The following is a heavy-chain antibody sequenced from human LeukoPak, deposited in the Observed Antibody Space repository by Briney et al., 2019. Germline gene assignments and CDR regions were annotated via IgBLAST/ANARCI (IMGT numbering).Heavy chain of an antibody. D-gene: IGHD3-10*01. CDR2: INPNSGGT. Sequence: ASVKVSCKASGYTFTGYYMHWVRQAPGQGLEWMGWINPNSGGTNYAQKFQGRVTMTRDTSISTAYMELSRLRSDDTAVYYCAREGRRRITMVRGVQPPDYWGQGTLVTVSS. CDR1: GYTFTGYY. J-gene: IGHJ4*02. V-gene: IGHV1-2*02. CDR3: AREGRRRITMVRGVQPPDY.